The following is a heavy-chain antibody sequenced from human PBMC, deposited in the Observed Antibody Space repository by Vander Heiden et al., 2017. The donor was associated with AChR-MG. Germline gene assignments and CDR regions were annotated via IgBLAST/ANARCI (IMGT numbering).Heavy chain of an antibody. D-gene: IGHD5-12*01. V-gene: IGHV3-53*01. J-gene: IGHJ3*02. CDR2: SYSGGST. CDR3: ARDSWSGKWLRLGGGLYAFDI. Sequence: EVQLVESGGGLIQPGGSLRLSCAASGFTVSSNYMSWVRQAPGKGLEWVSVSYSGGSTYYADSVKGRFTISRDNSKNTLYLQMNSLRAEDTAVYYCARDSWSGKWLRLGGGLYAFDIWGQGTMVTVSS. CDR1: GFTVSSNY.